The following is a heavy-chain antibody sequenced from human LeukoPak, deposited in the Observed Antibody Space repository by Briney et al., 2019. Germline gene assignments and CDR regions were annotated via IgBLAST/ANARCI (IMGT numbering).Heavy chain of an antibody. Sequence: GGSLRLSCAASGFTFSSYVMNWVRQAPGKGLEWVSSISSSSSYIYYADSVKGRFTISRDNAKNSLYLQMNSLRAEDTAVYYCARDRKYYYDSSGYQPIDYWGQGTLVTVSS. J-gene: IGHJ4*02. V-gene: IGHV3-21*01. CDR1: GFTFSSYV. CDR3: ARDRKYYYDSSGYQPIDY. CDR2: ISSSSSYI. D-gene: IGHD3-22*01.